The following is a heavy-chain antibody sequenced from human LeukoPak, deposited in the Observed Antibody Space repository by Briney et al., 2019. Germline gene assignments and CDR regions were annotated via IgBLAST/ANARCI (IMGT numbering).Heavy chain of an antibody. J-gene: IGHJ6*02. CDR1: VFTLSSDS. V-gene: IGHV3-23*01. Sequence: GGSLRLSCAASVFTLSSDSMNWVRQARWKGLEWVSAISGSGGSTYYADSVKGRFTISRDNSKNTLYLQMNSLRAEDTAVYYCAKRFDFWSGFYYYYGMDVWGQGTTVTVSS. CDR2: ISGSGGST. CDR3: AKRFDFWSGFYYYYGMDV. D-gene: IGHD3-3*01.